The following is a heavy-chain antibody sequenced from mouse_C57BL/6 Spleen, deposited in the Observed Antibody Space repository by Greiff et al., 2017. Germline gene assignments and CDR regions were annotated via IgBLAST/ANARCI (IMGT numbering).Heavy chain of an antibody. D-gene: IGHD2-12*01. CDR1: GYTFTSSW. Sequence: QVQLQQPGTELVKPGASVKLFCKASGYTFTSSWMHWVKQRPGQGLEWIGKINPSNGGTNYNEKFKNKATLTVDKSSSTAYMQLSRLTYEDAAVYYCARRYSRMDYWGQGTSGTVSS. V-gene: IGHV1-53*01. CDR2: INPSNGGT. CDR3: ARRYSRMDY. J-gene: IGHJ4*01.